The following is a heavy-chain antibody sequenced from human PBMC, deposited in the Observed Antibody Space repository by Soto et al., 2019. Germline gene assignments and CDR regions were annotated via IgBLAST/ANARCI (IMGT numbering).Heavy chain of an antibody. Sequence: PSETLSLTCSVSGGSISSGGHYWAWIRQPPGKGLEWIASIYYSGTTYYNPSLKSRVTISVEDSKNQFSLKLRSLTATDTAVYSCAPSYRHFDFWSQGIMGTAAS. CDR2: IYYSGTT. D-gene: IGHD2-2*02. V-gene: IGHV4-39*01. CDR1: GGSISSGGHY. J-gene: IGHJ4*02. CDR3: APSYRHFDF.